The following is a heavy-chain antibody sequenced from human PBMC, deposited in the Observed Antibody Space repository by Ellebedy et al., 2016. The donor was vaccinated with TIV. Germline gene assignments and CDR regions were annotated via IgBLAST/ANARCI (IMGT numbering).Heavy chain of an antibody. CDR2: IKSKSDGGTT. D-gene: IGHD3-10*01. CDR3: TTTGDLRYPFYFDY. V-gene: IGHV3-15*07. J-gene: IGHJ4*02. CDR1: HFTFTDAW. Sequence: GESLKISCAVSHFTFTDAWMNWVRQAPGKGLEWVALIKSKSDGGTTNYAAPVKGRFTISRDDSKDTLYLQMNSLKTEDTALHYCTTTGDLRYPFYFDYWGQGALVTVSS.